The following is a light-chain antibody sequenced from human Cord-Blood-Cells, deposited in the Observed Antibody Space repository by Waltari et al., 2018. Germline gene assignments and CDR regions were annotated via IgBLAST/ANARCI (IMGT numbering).Light chain of an antibody. CDR1: SSDVGVYNY. CDR2: DVS. Sequence: QSALTQPASVSGSPGQSITISCTGTSSDVGVYNYVSWYQQHPGKAPKLMIYDVSNRPSGVSNRVSGSKYGNTASLTISGLQAEDEADYYCSSYTSSSTVVCGGGTKLTVL. V-gene: IGLV2-14*01. J-gene: IGLJ2*01. CDR3: SSYTSSSTVV.